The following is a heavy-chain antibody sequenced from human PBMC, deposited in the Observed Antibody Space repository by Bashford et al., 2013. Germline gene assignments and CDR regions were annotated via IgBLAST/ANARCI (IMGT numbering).Heavy chain of an antibody. V-gene: IGHV5-10-1*01. CDR2: IDPSDSYS. J-gene: IGHJ4*02. Sequence: GESLKISCKGSGYSFTTYWINWVRQMPGKGLECMGRIDPSDSYSDYSPSFQGHVTISVDKSISTAYLEWSSLKASDTAMYYCARQGPGGYYADWGQGTLVTVSS. CDR3: ARQGPGGYYAD. CDR1: GYSFTTYW. D-gene: IGHD3-22*01.